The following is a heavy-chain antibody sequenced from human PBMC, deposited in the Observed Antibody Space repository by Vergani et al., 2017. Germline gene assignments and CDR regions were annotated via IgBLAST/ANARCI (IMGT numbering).Heavy chain of an antibody. D-gene: IGHD1-26*01. CDR1: GDSISSRNCY. Sequence: QVQLQESGPGLVKPSETLSLTCTVSGDSISSRNCYWGWIRQPPGKGLEWIGEINHSGSTNYNPSLKSRVTISVDTSKNQFSLKLSSVTAADTAVYYCARARVGATGYPNWGQGTLVTVSS. CDR2: INHSGST. J-gene: IGHJ4*02. CDR3: ARARVGATGYPN. V-gene: IGHV4-39*07.